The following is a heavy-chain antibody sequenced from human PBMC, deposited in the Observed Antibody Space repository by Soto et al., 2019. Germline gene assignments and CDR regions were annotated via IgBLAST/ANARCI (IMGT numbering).Heavy chain of an antibody. CDR3: ARGRYGDY. Sequence: QVHLVQSGAEVKNPGASVKVSCKGSGYDFTTYGITWVRQAPGQGLEWMTWISAHNGNTNYATNLQGRVTVTRDTSTSKAYIELRSLRSDDTAVYYCARGRYGDYWGQGALVTVSS. D-gene: IGHD1-1*01. V-gene: IGHV1-18*01. CDR1: GYDFTTYG. J-gene: IGHJ4*02. CDR2: ISAHNGNT.